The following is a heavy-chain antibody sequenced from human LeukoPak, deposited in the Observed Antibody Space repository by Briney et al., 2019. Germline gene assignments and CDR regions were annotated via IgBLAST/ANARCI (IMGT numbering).Heavy chain of an antibody. CDR1: GGSISSSSYY. Sequence: PSETLSLTCTVSGGSISSSSYYWGWIRQPPGKGLEWIGSIYYSGSTYYNPSLKSRVTISVDTSKNQFSLKLSSVTAADTAVCYCARQARGAFDIWGQGTMVTVSS. CDR2: IYYSGST. V-gene: IGHV4-39*01. J-gene: IGHJ3*02. CDR3: ARQARGAFDI.